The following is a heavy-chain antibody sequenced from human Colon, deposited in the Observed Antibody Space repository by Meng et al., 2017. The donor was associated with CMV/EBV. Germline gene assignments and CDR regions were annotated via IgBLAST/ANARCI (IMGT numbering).Heavy chain of an antibody. J-gene: IGHJ5*01. CDR2: VNGGGSS. Sequence: SETLSLTCTLDGGSFSGYHWHWFRQTPQRGLEWIVHVNGGGSSDSNPSLKSRVTISLDTSKNQFSLKLTSVTVADTGVYYCARGMVVIAPWFDAWGHGTQVTVSS. CDR3: ARGMVVIAPWFDA. V-gene: IGHV4-34*01. D-gene: IGHD2-21*01. CDR1: GGSFSGYH.